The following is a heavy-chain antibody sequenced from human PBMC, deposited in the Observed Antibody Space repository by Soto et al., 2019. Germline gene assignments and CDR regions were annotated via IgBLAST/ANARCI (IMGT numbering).Heavy chain of an antibody. J-gene: IGHJ4*02. CDR1: GAAISDYY. V-gene: IGHV4-59*01. CDR2: ISDSGST. CDR3: ARGGDIQLWLAFDY. D-gene: IGHD5-18*01. Sequence: SETLSLTCSVSGAAISDYYWSWIRHPPGKGLEWIGYISDSGSTNYNPSLRSRATMSLATSNNQFSLQLTSVTAADTAVYYCARGGDIQLWLAFDYWGQGAPVTVSS.